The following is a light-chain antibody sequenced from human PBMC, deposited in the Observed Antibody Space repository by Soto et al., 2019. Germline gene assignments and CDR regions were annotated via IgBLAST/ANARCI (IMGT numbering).Light chain of an antibody. CDR1: SSDVGGYNY. CDR3: ISYTSGTSPYV. Sequence: QSALTQPASVSGSPGQSITISCTGTSSDVGGYNYVSWYHHHPGKAPKLIIYEVTNRPSGVSNRFAGSKSGNTASLTISGLQAEDEADYYCISYTSGTSPYVFGTGTKLTVL. V-gene: IGLV2-14*01. J-gene: IGLJ1*01. CDR2: EVT.